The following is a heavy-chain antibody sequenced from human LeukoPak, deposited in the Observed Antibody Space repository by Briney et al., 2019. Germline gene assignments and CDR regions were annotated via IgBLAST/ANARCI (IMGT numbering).Heavy chain of an antibody. J-gene: IGHJ4*02. V-gene: IGHV3-30*02. CDR1: GFTFSSYG. Sequence: PGGSLRLSCAASGFTFSSYGMHWVRQAPGKGLEWVAFIRYDGSNKYYADSVKGRFTISRDNAKNSLYLQMNSLRAEDTAVYYCARVAAAGLYYFDYWGQGTLVTVSS. CDR2: IRYDGSNK. CDR3: ARVAAAGLYYFDY. D-gene: IGHD6-13*01.